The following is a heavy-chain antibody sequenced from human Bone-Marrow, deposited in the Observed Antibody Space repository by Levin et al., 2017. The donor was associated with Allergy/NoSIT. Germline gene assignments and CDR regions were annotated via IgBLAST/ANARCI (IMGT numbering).Heavy chain of an antibody. CDR3: ARDPYYHGSGSRFDY. CDR1: GFSFSDYA. J-gene: IGHJ4*02. V-gene: IGHV3-30-3*01. CDR2: ISYLGDNM. Sequence: GGSLRLSCKASGFSFSDYAMHWVRQAPGKGLEWVALISYLGDNMYYGDSVKGRFTISRDNTKSTVSLQMNSLRPEDTALYYCARDPYYHGSGSRFDYWGQGALVTVSS. D-gene: IGHD3-10*01.